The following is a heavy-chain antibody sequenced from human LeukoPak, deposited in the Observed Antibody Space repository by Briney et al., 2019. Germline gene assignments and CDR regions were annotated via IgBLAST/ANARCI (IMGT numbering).Heavy chain of an antibody. Sequence: GGSLRLSCVASGFTFSRYWMSWVRQAPGKGLEWVSYISSSSSTIYYADSVKGRFTISRDNAKNSLYLQMNSLRAEDTAVYYCARAKRNGFDIWGQGTMVTVSS. CDR1: GFTFSRYW. CDR3: ARAKRNGFDI. J-gene: IGHJ3*02. V-gene: IGHV3-48*01. CDR2: ISSSSSTI.